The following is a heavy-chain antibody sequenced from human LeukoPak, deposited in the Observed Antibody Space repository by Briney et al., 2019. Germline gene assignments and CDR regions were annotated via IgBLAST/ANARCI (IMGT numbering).Heavy chain of an antibody. D-gene: IGHD3-16*01. V-gene: IGHV4-59*13. CDR2: IHYRETT. CDR1: GASINIYY. Sequence: SETLSLTCSVSGASINIYYWNCIRHSPGKGLECLVNIHYRETTNYNPSLKSRVTLSLHSSKTQFALKVTSVTAADTAVYYCARIGQIEEWGQGTLVTASS. J-gene: IGHJ4*02. CDR3: ARIGQIEE.